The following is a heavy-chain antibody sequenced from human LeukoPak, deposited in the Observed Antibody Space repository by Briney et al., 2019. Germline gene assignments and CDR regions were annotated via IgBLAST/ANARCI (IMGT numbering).Heavy chain of an antibody. CDR1: GFTVSSNY. V-gene: IGHV3-48*01. D-gene: IGHD6-19*01. CDR2: ISSSSSTI. J-gene: IGHJ6*03. Sequence: GGSLRLSCAASGFTVSSNYMSWVRQAPGKGLEWVSYISSSSSTIYYADSVKGRFTISRDNAKNSLYLQMNSLRAEDTAVYYCARDQRAVAGIPRYYYYYYMDVWGKGTTVTVSS. CDR3: ARDQRAVAGIPRYYYYYYMDV.